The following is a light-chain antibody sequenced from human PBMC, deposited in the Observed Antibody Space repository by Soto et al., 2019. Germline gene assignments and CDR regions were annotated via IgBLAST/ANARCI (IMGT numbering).Light chain of an antibody. CDR2: GAS. J-gene: IGKJ1*01. CDR1: QSVSATY. V-gene: IGKV3-20*01. Sequence: EVVLTQSPGTLSLSPGERATLSCRASQSVSATYLAWYQQKLGQAPRLLIYGASSRATGIPDRFSGSGSGTDFTLTISRLEPEDFAVYYCQQYGNSPSTFGQGTKVEIK. CDR3: QQYGNSPST.